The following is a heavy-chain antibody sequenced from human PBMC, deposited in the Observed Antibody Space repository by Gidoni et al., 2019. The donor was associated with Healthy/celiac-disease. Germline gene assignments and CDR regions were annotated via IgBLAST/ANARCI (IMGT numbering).Heavy chain of an antibody. CDR2: ISYDGSNK. J-gene: IGHJ4*02. CDR1: GFTFSSYA. D-gene: IGHD1-26*01. Sequence: QVQLVESGGGVVQPGRSLRLSCAASGFTFSSYAMHGVRQAPGKGLEWVAVISYDGSNKYYADSVKGRFTISRDNSKNTLYLQMNSLRAEDTAVYYCARERGGSYDFFDYWGQGTLVTVSS. V-gene: IGHV3-30-3*01. CDR3: ARERGGSYDFFDY.